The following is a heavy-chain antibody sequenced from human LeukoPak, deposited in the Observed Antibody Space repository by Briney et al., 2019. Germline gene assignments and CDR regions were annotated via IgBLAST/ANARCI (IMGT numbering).Heavy chain of an antibody. D-gene: IGHD1-7*01. CDR2: IDEGGSEA. V-gene: IGHV3-7*01. Sequence: GGSLRLSCVASGFTFTSYWMSWVRQAPGKGLEWVANIDEGGSEAYYVDSVNGRFTISRNNAKNSLYLQINSVRDDDTAVYYCARNPDVGTADYWGQGTLVTVSS. CDR1: GFTFTSYW. CDR3: ARNPDVGTADY. J-gene: IGHJ4*02.